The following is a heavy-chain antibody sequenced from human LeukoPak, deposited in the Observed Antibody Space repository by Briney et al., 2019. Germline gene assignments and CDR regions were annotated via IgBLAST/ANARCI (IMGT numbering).Heavy chain of an antibody. CDR3: AREFGSYWGYFDY. D-gene: IGHD1-26*01. CDR2: ISYDGSNK. V-gene: IGHV3-30*03. J-gene: IGHJ4*02. Sequence: PGGSLRLSCAASGFTFSSYGMHWVRQAPGKGLEWVAVISYDGSNKNYADSVKGRFTISRDNSKNTLYLQMNSLRAEDTAVYYCAREFGSYWGYFDYWGQGTLVTVSS. CDR1: GFTFSSYG.